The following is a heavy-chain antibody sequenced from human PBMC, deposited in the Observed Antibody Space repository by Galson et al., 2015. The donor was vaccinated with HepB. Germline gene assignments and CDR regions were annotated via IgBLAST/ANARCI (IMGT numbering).Heavy chain of an antibody. Sequence: PALVKPTQTLTLTCTFSGFSLSTSGVGVGWIRQPPGKALEWLALIYWDDDKRFSPSLKTRLAITKDTSKNQVVLTMTNMDPVDTATYYCVHRTRYQLLSYWYFDLWGRGTLVTVSS. CDR2: IYWDDDK. V-gene: IGHV2-5*02. J-gene: IGHJ2*01. D-gene: IGHD2-2*01. CDR3: VHRTRYQLLSYWYFDL. CDR1: GFSLSTSGVG.